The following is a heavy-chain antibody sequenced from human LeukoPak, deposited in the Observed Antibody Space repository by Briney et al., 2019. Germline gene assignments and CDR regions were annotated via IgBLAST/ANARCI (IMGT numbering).Heavy chain of an antibody. Sequence: KPSETLSLTCTVSGGSVSSGSYYWSWIRQPPGKGLEWIGNINYSGNTNYNPSLKSRLTISVDTSKNQFSLKLSSVTAADTAVYYCARGKAFWGQGTLVTVSS. CDR3: ARGKAF. V-gene: IGHV4-61*01. CDR1: GGSVSSGSYY. CDR2: INYSGNT. J-gene: IGHJ4*02.